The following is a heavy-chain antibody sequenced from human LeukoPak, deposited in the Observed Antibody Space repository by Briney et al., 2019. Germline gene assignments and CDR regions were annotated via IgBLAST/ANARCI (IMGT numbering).Heavy chain of an antibody. Sequence: GGSLRLSCAASGFTFSSYSMNWVRQAPGKGLEWVSSISSSSSYIYYADSVKGRFTISRDNAKNSLYLQMSSLRAEDTALYHCARHGGNGFYYYMDVWGKGTTVTVSS. CDR3: ARHGGNGFYYYMDV. CDR2: ISSSSSYI. CDR1: GFTFSSYS. V-gene: IGHV3-21*04. J-gene: IGHJ6*03. D-gene: IGHD4-23*01.